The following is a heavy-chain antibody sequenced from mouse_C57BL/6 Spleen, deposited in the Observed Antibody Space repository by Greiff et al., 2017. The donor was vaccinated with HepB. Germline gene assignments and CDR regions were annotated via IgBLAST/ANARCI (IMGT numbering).Heavy chain of an antibody. J-gene: IGHJ2*01. Sequence: QVQLQQSGAELVKPGASVKMSCKASGYTFTSYWITWVKQRPGQGLEWIGDIYPGSGSTNYNEKFKSKATLTVATSSSTAYMQLRSLTSEDSAVYYCARFSYGNYFDYWGQGTTLTVSS. D-gene: IGHD2-1*01. CDR3: ARFSYGNYFDY. CDR1: GYTFTSYW. V-gene: IGHV1-55*01. CDR2: IYPGSGST.